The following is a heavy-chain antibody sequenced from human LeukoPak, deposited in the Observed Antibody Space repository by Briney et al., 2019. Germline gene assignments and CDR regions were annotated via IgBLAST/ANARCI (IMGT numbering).Heavy chain of an antibody. J-gene: IGHJ4*02. CDR3: ARDGYYGDYVE. Sequence: PSETLSLTCTVSGGSISSYYWSWIRQPPGKGLEWIGYIYYSGSTNYNPPLKSRVTISVDTSKNQFSLKLSSVTAADTAVYYCARDGYYGDYVEWGQGTLVTVSS. D-gene: IGHD4-17*01. CDR2: IYYSGST. CDR1: GGSISSYY. V-gene: IGHV4-59*01.